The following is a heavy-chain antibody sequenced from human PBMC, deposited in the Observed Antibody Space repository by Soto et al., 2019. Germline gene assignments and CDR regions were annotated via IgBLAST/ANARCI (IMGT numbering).Heavy chain of an antibody. J-gene: IGHJ4*02. D-gene: IGHD1-20*01. CDR1: GNNFNNYY. CDR2: ISAGGSDV. V-gene: IGHV5-51*01. Sequence: GDALKISCRGSGNNFNNYYITWVRQMPGKGLEWMGIISAGGSDVRYSPSFQGQFTISADKSISTAYLQWSSLKASDSAMYYCARRRITGNNYYFDYWGQGTLVTVPQ. CDR3: ARRRITGNNYYFDY.